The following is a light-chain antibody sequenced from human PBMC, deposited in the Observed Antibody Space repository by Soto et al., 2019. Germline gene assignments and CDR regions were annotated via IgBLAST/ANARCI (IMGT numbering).Light chain of an antibody. CDR2: GAS. CDR3: QYYDTFRT. V-gene: IGKV3-20*01. CDR1: QSVDSTY. J-gene: IGKJ1*01. Sequence: ETVLTQSPGTLSLSPGERATLSCRASQSVDSTYFTWYQQKPGQAPSLLIYGASGRATGIPDRFSGSGSGTNFTLTISRLEPEDFAVYYCQYYDTFRTFGQGTKVDIK.